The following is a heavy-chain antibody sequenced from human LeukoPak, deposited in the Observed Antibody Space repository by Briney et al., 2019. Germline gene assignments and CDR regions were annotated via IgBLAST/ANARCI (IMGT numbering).Heavy chain of an antibody. CDR1: GFTFSSYE. J-gene: IGHJ4*02. CDR3: ARGASYYDILTGSRFDY. D-gene: IGHD3-9*01. V-gene: IGHV3-48*03. Sequence: GGSLRLSCAASGFTFSSYEMNWVGQAPGKGVEWVSYISSSGSTIYYADSVKGRFTISRDNAKNSLYLQMNSLRAEDTAVYYCARGASYYDILTGSRFDYWGQGTLVTVSS. CDR2: ISSSGSTI.